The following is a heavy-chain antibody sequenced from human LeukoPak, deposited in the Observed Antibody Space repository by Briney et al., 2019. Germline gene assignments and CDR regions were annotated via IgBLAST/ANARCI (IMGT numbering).Heavy chain of an antibody. V-gene: IGHV1-2*02. CDR2: INPNSGGT. D-gene: IGHD1-26*01. Sequence: GASVKVSCKASGYTFTGYYMHWVRQAPGQGLEWMGWINPNSGGTNYAQKFQGRVTMTRDTSISTAYMELSSLRSDDTAVYYCASLVGAGATPGNFDYWGQGTLVTVSS. J-gene: IGHJ4*02. CDR3: ASLVGAGATPGNFDY. CDR1: GYTFTGYY.